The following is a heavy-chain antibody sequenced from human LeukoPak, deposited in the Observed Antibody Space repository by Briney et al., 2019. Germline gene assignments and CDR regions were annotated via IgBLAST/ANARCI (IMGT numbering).Heavy chain of an antibody. Sequence: GESLQISCRGSGYSYSNLWIGWVRQMPGSGLEWMGLISLGDFETKYSPSFQGQVTISADKSITTAYLQWSSLEASDTAIYFCASVGLGNYDFWSGYYLGAFDYWGQGTLVTVSS. CDR2: ISLGDFET. CDR1: GYSYSNLW. D-gene: IGHD3-3*01. CDR3: ASVGLGNYDFWSGYYLGAFDY. V-gene: IGHV5-51*01. J-gene: IGHJ4*02.